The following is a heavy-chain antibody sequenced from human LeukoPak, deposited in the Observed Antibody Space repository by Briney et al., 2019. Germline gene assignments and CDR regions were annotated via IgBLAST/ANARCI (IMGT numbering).Heavy chain of an antibody. Sequence: GGPLRLSCAASGFTFSSYDMHWVRQATGKGLEWVSDIGTGGDTYYPGSVKGRFTISRENAKNSLYLQMNSLRAGDTAVYYCARARWIAVAGEYYFDYWGQGTLVTVSS. D-gene: IGHD6-19*01. CDR1: GFTFSSYD. J-gene: IGHJ4*02. CDR2: IGTGGDT. CDR3: ARARWIAVAGEYYFDY. V-gene: IGHV3-13*01.